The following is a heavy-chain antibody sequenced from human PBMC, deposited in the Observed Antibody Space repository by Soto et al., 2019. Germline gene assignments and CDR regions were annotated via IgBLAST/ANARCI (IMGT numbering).Heavy chain of an antibody. CDR2: INPNTGGP. J-gene: IGHJ4*02. Sequence: ASVLSFSFTSGYTFANHYLHWVRQAPRHGLEWMGWINPNTGGPMYAQKFQDRVTMTRDTSITTAYMELSRLRSDDTAVYYCARDKGPAYRSGRIGYYFDFWAQGTLVTVSS. CDR1: GYTFANHY. D-gene: IGHD6-19*01. V-gene: IGHV1-2*02. CDR3: ARDKGPAYRSGRIGYYFDF.